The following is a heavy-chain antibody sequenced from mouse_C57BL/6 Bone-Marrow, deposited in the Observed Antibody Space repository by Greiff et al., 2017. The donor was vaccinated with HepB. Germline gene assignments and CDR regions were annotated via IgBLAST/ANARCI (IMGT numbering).Heavy chain of an antibody. CDR3: ARSRGITTVVDY. V-gene: IGHV1-55*01. CDR1: GYTFTSYW. D-gene: IGHD1-1*01. Sequence: QVQLKEPGAELVKPGASVKMSCKASGYTFTSYWITWVKQRPGQGLEWIGDIYPGSGSTNYNEKFKSKATLTVDPSSSTAYMQLSSLTSEDSAVYYCARSRGITTVVDYWGQGTTLTVSS. CDR2: IYPGSGST. J-gene: IGHJ2*01.